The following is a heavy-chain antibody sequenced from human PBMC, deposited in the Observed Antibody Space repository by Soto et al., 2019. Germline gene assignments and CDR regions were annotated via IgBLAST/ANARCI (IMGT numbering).Heavy chain of an antibody. J-gene: IGHJ4*02. CDR3: AHSKYSRSSFDY. V-gene: IGHV2-5*02. CDR1: GFSLSTSDVG. CDR2: IYWDDDK. Sequence: SGPTLVNPTQTLTLTCTFSGFSLSTSDVGVGWIRQPPGKALEWLVIIYWDDDKRYSPSLKSRLTITKDTSKNQVVLTVTNMDPVDTATYYCAHSKYSRSSFDYWGQGTLVTVSS. D-gene: IGHD6-6*01.